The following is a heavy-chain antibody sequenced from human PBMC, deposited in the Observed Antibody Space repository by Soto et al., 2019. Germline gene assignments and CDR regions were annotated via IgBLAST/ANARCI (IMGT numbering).Heavy chain of an antibody. CDR3: ARKRGVTTNWFDP. CDR1: GGSFSGYY. CDR2: INHSGST. V-gene: IGHV4-34*01. D-gene: IGHD4-17*01. J-gene: IGHJ5*02. Sequence: TLSLTCAVYGGSFSGYYWSWIRQPPGKGLEWIGEINHSGSTNYNPSLKSRVTISVDTSKNQFSLKLSSVTAADTAVYYCARKRGVTTNWFDPWGQGTLVTVSS.